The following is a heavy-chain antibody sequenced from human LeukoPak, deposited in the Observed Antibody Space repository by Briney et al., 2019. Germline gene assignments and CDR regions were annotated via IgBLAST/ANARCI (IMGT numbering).Heavy chain of an antibody. J-gene: IGHJ6*03. CDR2: INHSGST. D-gene: IGHD3-9*01. V-gene: IGHV4-34*01. Sequence: PSETLSLTCTVSGGSISTYYWSWIRQPPGKGLEWIGEINHSGSTNYNPSLKSRVTISVDTSKNQFSLKLSSVTAADTAVYYCARGPNYYDILTGYYNAYSVYMDVWGKGTTVTVSS. CDR1: GGSISTYY. CDR3: ARGPNYYDILTGYYNAYSVYMDV.